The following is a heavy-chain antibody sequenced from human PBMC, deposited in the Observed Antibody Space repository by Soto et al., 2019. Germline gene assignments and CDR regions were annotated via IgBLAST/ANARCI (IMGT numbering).Heavy chain of an antibody. CDR1: GFTFDDYA. V-gene: IGHV3-9*01. D-gene: IGHD6-19*01. J-gene: IGHJ3*02. Sequence: DVQLVESGGGLVQPGRSLRLSCAASGFTFDDYAMHWVRQAPGKGLEWVSGINWNSGSIGYADSVKGRFTISRDNAKNSLYLQMNSLRTEDTALYYCARGGAGRRSGRMGAFDIWGQGTMVTVSS. CDR2: INWNSGSI. CDR3: ARGGAGRRSGRMGAFDI.